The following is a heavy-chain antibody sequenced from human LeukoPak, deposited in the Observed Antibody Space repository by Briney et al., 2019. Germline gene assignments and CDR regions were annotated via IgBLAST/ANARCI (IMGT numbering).Heavy chain of an antibody. V-gene: IGHV3-43*01. J-gene: IGHJ4*02. CDR3: ARGDSSAFDI. D-gene: IGHD6-19*01. Sequence: GGSLRLSCAASGFTFDDYTMHWVRQAPGKGLEWVSLISWDGGSTYYADSVKGRFTISRDNSKNSLYLQMTSLRAEDTAVYYCARGDSSAFDIWGQGTLVTVSS. CDR1: GFTFDDYT. CDR2: ISWDGGST.